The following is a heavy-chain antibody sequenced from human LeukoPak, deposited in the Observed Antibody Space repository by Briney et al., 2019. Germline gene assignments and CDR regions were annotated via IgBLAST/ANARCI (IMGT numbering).Heavy chain of an antibody. CDR1: GGSISSYY. Sequence: PSETLSLTCAVSGGSISSYYWSWIRQPPGKGLEWIGYIYYSGSTNYNPSLKSRVTISVDTSKNQFSLMLSSVTAADTAVYYCAGRNYDFWNDYYYMDVWGKGTTVTVSS. J-gene: IGHJ6*03. V-gene: IGHV4-59*01. CDR3: AGRNYDFWNDYYYMDV. D-gene: IGHD3-3*01. CDR2: IYYSGST.